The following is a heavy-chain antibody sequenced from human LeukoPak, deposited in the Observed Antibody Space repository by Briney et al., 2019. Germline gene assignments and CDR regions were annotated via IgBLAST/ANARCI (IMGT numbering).Heavy chain of an antibody. CDR2: ISSSGSTI. Sequence: PGGSLRLSCAASGFTFSSYEMNWVRQAPGKGLEWVSYISSSGSTIYYADSVKGRFTIFRDNAKNSLYLQMNSLRAEDTAVYYCAGGEDYGIAFDIWGQGTMVTVSS. J-gene: IGHJ3*02. V-gene: IGHV3-48*03. D-gene: IGHD2-21*01. CDR3: AGGEDYGIAFDI. CDR1: GFTFSSYE.